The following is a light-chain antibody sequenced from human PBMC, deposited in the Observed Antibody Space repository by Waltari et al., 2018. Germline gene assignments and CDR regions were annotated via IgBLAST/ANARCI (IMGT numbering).Light chain of an antibody. V-gene: IGLV1-51*02. Sequence: QSVLTQPPSVSAAPGQRVPIPCPGDSANIGNNYVSWYRQFPGSAPKLLIYEDTERPAGVPGRFSGSKSGTSATLDITGLQPGDEAEYYCGTWDSSLSGAVFGGGTLLTVL. J-gene: IGLJ7*01. CDR1: SANIGNNY. CDR3: GTWDSSLSGAV. CDR2: EDT.